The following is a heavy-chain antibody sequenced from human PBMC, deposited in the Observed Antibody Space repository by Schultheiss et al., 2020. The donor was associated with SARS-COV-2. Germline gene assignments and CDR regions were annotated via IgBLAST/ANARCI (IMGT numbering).Heavy chain of an antibody. D-gene: IGHD3-16*01. CDR1: GFTFSNAW. CDR3: ARDYGSGMDV. Sequence: GGSLRLSCAASGFTFSNAWMSWVRQAPGKGLEWVAVISYDGSNKYYADSVKGLFTISRDNSKNTMYLQMNSLRVEDTALYYCARDYGSGMDVWGQGTTVTVSS. J-gene: IGHJ6*02. V-gene: IGHV3-30*03. CDR2: ISYDGSNK.